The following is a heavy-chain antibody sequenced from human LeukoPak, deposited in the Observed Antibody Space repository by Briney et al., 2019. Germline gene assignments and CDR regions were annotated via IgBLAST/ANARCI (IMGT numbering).Heavy chain of an antibody. V-gene: IGHV1-69*05. CDR1: GGTFSSYA. D-gene: IGHD2-8*02. Sequence: SVKVSCKASGGTFSSYAISWVRQAPGQGLEWMGGIIPIFGTANYAQKFQGRVTITTDESTSTAYLELSSLRSEDTAVYYCARGVGGLYSWFDPWGQGTLVTVSS. J-gene: IGHJ5*02. CDR3: ARGVGGLYSWFDP. CDR2: IIPIFGTA.